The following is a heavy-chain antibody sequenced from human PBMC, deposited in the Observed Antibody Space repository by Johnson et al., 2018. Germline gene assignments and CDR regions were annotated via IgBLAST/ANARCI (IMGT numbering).Heavy chain of an antibody. CDR1: GFTFSKYG. J-gene: IGHJ6*02. Sequence: QVQLQESGGGVVQPGRSPRLSCAASGFTFSKYGMHWVRQAPGKGLEWVSVIWYDGRNKYYGDSVKGRFTISRDNSKNTLYLQMNSLRAEDTAVYYCARVWCDGYGMDVWGQGTTVTVSS. D-gene: IGHD3-3*01. CDR3: ARVWCDGYGMDV. V-gene: IGHV3-33*01. CDR2: IWYDGRNK.